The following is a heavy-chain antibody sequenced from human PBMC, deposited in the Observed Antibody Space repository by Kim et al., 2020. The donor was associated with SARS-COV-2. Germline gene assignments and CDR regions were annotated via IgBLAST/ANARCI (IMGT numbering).Heavy chain of an antibody. V-gene: IGHV3-23*01. J-gene: IGHJ4*02. CDR1: GFTFSDYA. Sequence: GGSLRLSCAASGFTFSDYAMGWVRQAPGKGLEWVSSISNNADRTFYADSLEGRFIISRDNSKNTLYLQMSSLRVADTAVYYCVKDRRGNNPEYDYWGQGTLVTVSS. D-gene: IGHD3-10*01. CDR2: ISNNADRT. CDR3: VKDRRGNNPEYDY.